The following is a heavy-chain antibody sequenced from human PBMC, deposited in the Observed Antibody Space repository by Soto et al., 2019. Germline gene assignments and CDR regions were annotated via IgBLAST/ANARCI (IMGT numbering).Heavy chain of an antibody. CDR3: AKDLGPTGHCSGGLCYNDY. CDR1: GFTFTTYA. V-gene: IGHV3-23*01. CDR2: ISGNGGST. J-gene: IGHJ4*02. Sequence: GGSLRLSCAASGFTFTTYAMSWVRQAPGKGPQWVSSISGNGGSTYYADSVKGRFSISRDNSENTLYLQMNSLRAEDTAVYFCAKDLGPTGHCSGGLCYNDYWGQGTLVTVSS. D-gene: IGHD2-15*01.